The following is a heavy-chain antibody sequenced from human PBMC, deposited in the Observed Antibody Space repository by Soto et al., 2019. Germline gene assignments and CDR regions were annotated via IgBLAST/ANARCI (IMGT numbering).Heavy chain of an antibody. CDR3: ARESHDSLTGPPWVWYFDL. V-gene: IGHV4-34*01. D-gene: IGHD3-9*01. Sequence: QVQLQQWGAGPLRPLETLSLTCGVSGGSFSGYYWAWIRQSPGKGLEWIGEINDRGSINYNPSLKSRVSISVDTSKNHYSLKQRSVTAADTAVYYCARESHDSLTGPPWVWYFDLWGRGTLVTVSS. J-gene: IGHJ2*01. CDR1: GGSFSGYY. CDR2: INDRGSI.